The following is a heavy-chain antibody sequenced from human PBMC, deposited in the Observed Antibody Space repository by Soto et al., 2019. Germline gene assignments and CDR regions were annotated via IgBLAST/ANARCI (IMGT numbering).Heavy chain of an antibody. J-gene: IGHJ4*02. CDR2: MSYDGSDT. V-gene: IGHV3-30*02. CDR3: AKCEQLGEPFDH. CDR1: GFLFSNNG. Sequence: PGGSLRLSCVGSGFLFSNNGMHWVRQTPGKGLEWVAFMSYDGSDTFYADSVKGRFTISRDNSKNTLFVHMSNRRADDPAVYYCAKCEQLGEPFDHWGQGTQVTVS. D-gene: IGHD3-10*01.